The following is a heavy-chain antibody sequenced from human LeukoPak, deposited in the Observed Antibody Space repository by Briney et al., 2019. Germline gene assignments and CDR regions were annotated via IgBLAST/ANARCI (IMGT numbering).Heavy chain of an antibody. J-gene: IGHJ3*01. CDR1: GGTFSTYP. V-gene: IGHV1-69*11. Sequence: ASVKVSCKASGGTFSTYPINWVRQAPGQGLEWMGRIIPTLSQSNYAQKFQGTVSITADEFTDTAYMELSSLKSEDTAVYYCATGSAYRDSFDVWGQGTMVTVSS. D-gene: IGHD3-10*01. CDR3: ATGSAYRDSFDV. CDR2: IIPTLSQS.